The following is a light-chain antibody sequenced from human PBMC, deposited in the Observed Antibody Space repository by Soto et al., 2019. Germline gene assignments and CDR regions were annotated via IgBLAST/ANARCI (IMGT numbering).Light chain of an antibody. CDR1: SSDVGGYNY. V-gene: IGLV2-8*01. CDR2: AVS. CDR3: SSYAANTNIV. J-gene: IGLJ1*01. Sequence: QSALTQPASVSGSPGQSITISCIGTSSDVGGYNYVSWYQQHPGKAPKLIIYAVSNRSSEVPGRFSGSKSGNTASLTVSGLLAEDEADYFCSSYAANTNIVFGTGTKVTVL.